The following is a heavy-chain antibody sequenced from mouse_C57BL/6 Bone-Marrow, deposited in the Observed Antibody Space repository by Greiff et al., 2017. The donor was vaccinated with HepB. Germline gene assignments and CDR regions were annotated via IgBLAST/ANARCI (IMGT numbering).Heavy chain of an antibody. V-gene: IGHV14-4*01. CDR3: TTYSSGYVIAY. D-gene: IGHD3-2*02. CDR2: IDPENGDT. CDR1: GFNIKDDY. Sequence: EVQLQQSGAELVRPGASVKLSCTASGFNIKDDYMHWVKQRPEQGLEWIGWIDPENGDTEYASKFQGKATITADTSSNTAYLQLSSLTSEDTAVYYCTTYSSGYVIAYWGQGTLVTVSA. J-gene: IGHJ3*01.